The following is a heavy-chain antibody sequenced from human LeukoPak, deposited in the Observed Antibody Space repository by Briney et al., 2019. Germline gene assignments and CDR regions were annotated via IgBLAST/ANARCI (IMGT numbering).Heavy chain of an antibody. CDR1: GYTFTSYG. CDR3: ARLAAAGLTYNWFDP. V-gene: IGHV1-18*01. D-gene: IGHD6-13*01. Sequence: VSVKVSCKASGYTFTSYGISWVRQAPGQGLEWMGWISAYNGNTNYAQKLQGRVTMTTDTSTSTAYMELRSLRSDDTAVYYCARLAAAGLTYNWFDPWGQGTLVTVSS. CDR2: ISAYNGNT. J-gene: IGHJ5*02.